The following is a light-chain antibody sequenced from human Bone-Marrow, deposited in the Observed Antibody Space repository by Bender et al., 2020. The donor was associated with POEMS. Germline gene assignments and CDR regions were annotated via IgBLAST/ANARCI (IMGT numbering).Light chain of an antibody. J-gene: IGLJ3*02. Sequence: QSALTQPASVSGSPGQSITISCTGTNSDVGTYNFVSWYQQHPGTAPKLLIYGYNNRPSGVPDRFSGSKSGTSASLAITGLQAEDEGDYYCQSYDNSLGGWVFGGGTKLTVL. CDR2: GYN. CDR3: QSYDNSLGGWV. CDR1: NSDVGTYNF. V-gene: IGLV2-14*03.